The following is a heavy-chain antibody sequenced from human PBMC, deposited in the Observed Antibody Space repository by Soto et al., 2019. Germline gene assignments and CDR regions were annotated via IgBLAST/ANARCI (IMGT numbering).Heavy chain of an antibody. CDR1: GYTFTSYG. D-gene: IGHD6-13*01. CDR3: ARGGEGLLSIAAAGLGTSAFDY. Sequence: QVKLVQSGAEVKKPGASVKVSGKASGYTFTSYGSSWVRQAPGQGLEWMGWISAYNGNTNYAQKLKGRVTMTTDTSTSIDYMELRSMRSDDTAVYYCARGGEGLLSIAAAGLGTSAFDYWGQGNLVTVSS. J-gene: IGHJ4*02. CDR2: ISAYNGNT. V-gene: IGHV1-18*01.